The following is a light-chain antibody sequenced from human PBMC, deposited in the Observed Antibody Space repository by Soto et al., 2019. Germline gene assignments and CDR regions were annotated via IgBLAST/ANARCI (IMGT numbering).Light chain of an antibody. CDR3: RSYDNSLSGYV. Sequence: QSVLTQPPSVSGAPGQRVTISCTGSSSNIGASYDVNWYQQLPGTAPKLLIYGNTNRPSGVPDRFSGSKSGTSASLAITGLQAVDEADYYCRSYDNSLSGYVFGSGTKLTVL. CDR2: GNT. J-gene: IGLJ1*01. CDR1: SSNIGASYD. V-gene: IGLV1-40*01.